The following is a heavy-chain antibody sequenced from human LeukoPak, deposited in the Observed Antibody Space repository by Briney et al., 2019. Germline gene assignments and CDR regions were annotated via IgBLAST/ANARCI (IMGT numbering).Heavy chain of an antibody. V-gene: IGHV3-74*01. Sequence: GGSLRLSCAASGFTFSTYWMHWVRQAPGKGLVWVSRINSDGSNTNYAGSVKGLFTISRDNAKNTLYLQMNSLRAEDTAVYYCASNATGRFDYWGQGTLVTVSS. CDR2: INSDGSNT. D-gene: IGHD2-15*01. CDR3: ASNATGRFDY. J-gene: IGHJ4*02. CDR1: GFTFSTYW.